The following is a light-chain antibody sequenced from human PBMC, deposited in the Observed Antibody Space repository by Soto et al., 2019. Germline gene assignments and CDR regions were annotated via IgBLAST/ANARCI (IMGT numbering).Light chain of an antibody. J-gene: IGLJ1*01. CDR2: EVS. Sequence: QSVLTQPASVSGSPGQSITISCTGTNSDVGDYNYVSWYQQHPGKAPKLMIYEVSNRPSGVSNRFSGSKSDNTASLTISGLQAGDEADYYCSSYTSNSTYVFGTGTQLTVL. CDR3: SSYTSNSTYV. CDR1: NSDVGDYNY. V-gene: IGLV2-14*01.